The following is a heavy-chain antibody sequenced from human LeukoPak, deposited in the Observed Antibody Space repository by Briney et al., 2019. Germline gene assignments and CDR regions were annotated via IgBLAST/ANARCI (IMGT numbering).Heavy chain of an antibody. D-gene: IGHD3-10*01. CDR1: GFTVSNNY. Sequence: GGSLRLSCAVSGFTVSNNYMSWVRQAPGKGLEWVSVIYSGGSTHYAGSVKGRFTISRDNSKNTLFLQMSSLRAEDTAVYYCARDGEYYYGSGSYFDYWGQGTLVTVSS. CDR2: IYSGGST. CDR3: ARDGEYYYGSGSYFDY. V-gene: IGHV3-53*01. J-gene: IGHJ4*02.